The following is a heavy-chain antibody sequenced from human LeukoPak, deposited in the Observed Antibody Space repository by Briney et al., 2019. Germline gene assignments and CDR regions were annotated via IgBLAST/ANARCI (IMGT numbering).Heavy chain of an antibody. J-gene: IGHJ4*02. CDR3: ARYDSRGSASTRFDY. CDR1: GYSLGKNYY. Sequence: SETLSLTCAVSGYSLGKNYYWGWIRQPPGKGLEWIGRIYGTGSTSYNPSHMNRVTMSVDTSNNHFSLKLTSVTAADTAVYYCARYDSRGSASTRFDYWGQGILVTISS. V-gene: IGHV4-38-2*01. D-gene: IGHD3-16*01. CDR2: IYGTGST.